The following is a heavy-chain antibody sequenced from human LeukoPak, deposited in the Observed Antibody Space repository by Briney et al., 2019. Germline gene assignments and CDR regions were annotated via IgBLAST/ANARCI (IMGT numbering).Heavy chain of an antibody. Sequence: PSETLSLTCTVTGGSISSYYWSWLRQPPGKGLEWIGYIYYSGSTNYNPSLKSRVPISVDTSKNQFSLKLSSVTAADTAVVYCASTSVVVIARKGAFDIWGQGTMVTVSS. D-gene: IGHD2-21*01. CDR1: GGSISSYY. CDR2: IYYSGST. J-gene: IGHJ3*02. CDR3: ASTSVVVIARKGAFDI. V-gene: IGHV4-59*01.